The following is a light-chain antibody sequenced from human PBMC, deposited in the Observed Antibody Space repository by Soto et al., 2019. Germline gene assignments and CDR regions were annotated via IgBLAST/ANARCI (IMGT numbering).Light chain of an antibody. CDR3: AQGLSTPFT. CDR2: LGS. CDR1: QNLFHSNGYNY. Sequence: EIVLTQSTISLPVTPGEPASISCRASQNLFHSNGYNYLYWYLQMPGQSPQLLIYLGSNRASGVPDRFSGSGSGTDFTLTINRVEAEDVGLYFCAQGLSTPFTFGGGTKVDI. V-gene: IGKV2-28*01. J-gene: IGKJ4*01.